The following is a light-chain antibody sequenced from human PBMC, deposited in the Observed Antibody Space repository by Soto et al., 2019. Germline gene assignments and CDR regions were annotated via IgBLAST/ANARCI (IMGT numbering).Light chain of an antibody. CDR3: QQYDTYSVT. CDR1: QSINSW. Sequence: DLQMTQSPSTLSASVGDRVTITCRASQSINSWLAWYQQKPGKAPKLLIYDASSLESGVPSRFSGSGSETEFTLTISSLQSDDFATYYCQQYDTYSVTFGPGAKVDIK. J-gene: IGKJ3*01. CDR2: DAS. V-gene: IGKV1-5*01.